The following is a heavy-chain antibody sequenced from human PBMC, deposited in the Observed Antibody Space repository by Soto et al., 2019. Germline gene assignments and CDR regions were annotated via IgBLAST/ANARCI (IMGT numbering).Heavy chain of an antibody. Sequence: VSCKASGYTFTSYAMHWVRQAPGQRLEWMGWINAGNGNTKYSQKFQGRVAITRDTSASTAYMELSSLRSEDTAVYYCAREIHCSGGSCYSGTFDYWGQGTLVTVSS. D-gene: IGHD2-15*01. CDR1: GYTFTSYA. J-gene: IGHJ4*02. V-gene: IGHV1-3*01. CDR3: AREIHCSGGSCYSGTFDY. CDR2: INAGNGNT.